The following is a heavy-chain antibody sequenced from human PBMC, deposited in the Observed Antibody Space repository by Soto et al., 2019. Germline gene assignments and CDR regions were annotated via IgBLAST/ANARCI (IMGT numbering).Heavy chain of an antibody. CDR1: GYAFTGYY. CDR3: ARAPYYDILTGKDYGMDV. D-gene: IGHD3-9*01. V-gene: IGHV1-2*02. CDR2: INPNSGGT. J-gene: IGHJ6*02. Sequence: GASVKVSCKASGYAFTGYYMHWVRQAPGQGLEWMGWINPNSGGTNYAQKFQGRVTMTRDTSISTAYMELSRLRSDETAVYYCARAPYYDILTGKDYGMDVSGQGTTVTVSS.